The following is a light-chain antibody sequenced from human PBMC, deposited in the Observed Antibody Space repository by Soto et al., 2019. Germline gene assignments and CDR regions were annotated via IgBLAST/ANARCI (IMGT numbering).Light chain of an antibody. J-gene: IGKJ2*01. CDR1: QRVSSSY. CDR2: GAS. V-gene: IGKV3-20*01. Sequence: ETVLTQSPGTLSLSPGERATLYCRTSQRVSSSYLAWYQQKPGQAPRLLIYGASSRATGIPDRFSGSGSGTDFTLTISRLEPEDFAVYYCQQYGSSAMYTFGQGTKLEIK. CDR3: QQYGSSAMYT.